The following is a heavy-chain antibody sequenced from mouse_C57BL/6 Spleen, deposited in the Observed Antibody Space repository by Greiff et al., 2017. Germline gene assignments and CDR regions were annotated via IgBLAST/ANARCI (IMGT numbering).Heavy chain of an antibody. J-gene: IGHJ3*01. CDR3: TRTVLRSFMITTEDGWFAY. CDR2: IDPETGGT. V-gene: IGHV1-15*01. D-gene: IGHD2-4*01. CDR1: GYTFTDYE. Sequence: QVQLQQSGAELVRPGASVTLSCKASGYTFTDYEMHWVKQTPVHGLEWIGAIDPETGGTAYNQKFKGKAILTADKASSTAYMELRSLTSEDSAVYYCTRTVLRSFMITTEDGWFAYWGQGTLVTVSA.